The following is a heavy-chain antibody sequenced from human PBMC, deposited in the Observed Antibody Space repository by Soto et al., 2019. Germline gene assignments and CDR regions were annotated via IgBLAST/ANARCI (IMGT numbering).Heavy chain of an antibody. CDR2: INPSGGST. V-gene: IGHV1-46*01. CDR3: ARGQLGPTYYYYGMDV. D-gene: IGHD6-6*01. J-gene: IGHJ6*02. CDR1: GYTFTSYY. Sequence: RASVKVSCKASGYTFTSYYMHWVRQAPGQGLEWMGIINPSGGSTSYAQKFQGRVTMTRDTSTSTVYMELSSLRSEDTAVYYCARGQLGPTYYYYGMDVWGQGTTVTVSS.